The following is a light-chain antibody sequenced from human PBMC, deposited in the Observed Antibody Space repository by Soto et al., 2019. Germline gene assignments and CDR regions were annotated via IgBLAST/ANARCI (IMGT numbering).Light chain of an antibody. CDR1: SSDVGGYNY. CDR3: SSYTTSSTVV. V-gene: IGLV2-14*01. J-gene: IGLJ2*01. Sequence: QSVLTQPASVSGSPGQSITISCTGTSSDVGGYNYVCWYQQHPGKAPKLIIHEVSNRPSGVSHHFSGSKSGNTASLSISGLQAEDEADYYCSSYTTSSTVVFGGGTKLTVL. CDR2: EVS.